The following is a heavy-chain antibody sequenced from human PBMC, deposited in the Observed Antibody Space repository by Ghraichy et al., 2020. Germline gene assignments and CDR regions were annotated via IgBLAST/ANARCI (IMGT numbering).Heavy chain of an antibody. CDR2: IPSIGSHI. D-gene: IGHD2-21*01. J-gene: IGHJ1*01. CDR1: GFTFSLYT. Sequence: GGSLRLSCAASGFTFSLYTMNWVRQAPGKGLEWVSSIPSIGSHILYADSVKGRFTISRDNIENSLYLQMNSLTAEDTAVYYCARDRDYESGDNMGDFQHWGRGTLVTVSS. V-gene: IGHV3-21*01. CDR3: ARDRDYESGDNMGDFQH.